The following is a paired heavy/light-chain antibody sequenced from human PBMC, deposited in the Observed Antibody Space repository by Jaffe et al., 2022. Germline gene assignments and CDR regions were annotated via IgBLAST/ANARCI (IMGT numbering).Light chain of an antibody. Sequence: SYELTQPPSVSVSPGQTARITCSGDALPKQYAYWYQQKPGQAPVLVIYKDSERPSGIPERFSGSSSGTTVTLTISGVQAEDEADYYCQSADSSGTYPAVFGGGTQLTVL. CDR2: KDS. V-gene: IGLV3-25*03. CDR1: ALPKQY. CDR3: QSADSSGTYPAV. J-gene: IGLJ7*01.
Heavy chain of an antibody. Sequence: EVQLLESGGGLVQPGGSLRLSCAASGFTFSSYAMSWVRQAPGKGLEWVSAISGSGGSTYYADSVKGRFTISRDNSKNTLYLQMNSLRAEDTAVYYCAKDWGYCSGGSCNYWYFDLWGRGTLVTVSS. J-gene: IGHJ2*01. CDR3: AKDWGYCSGGSCNYWYFDL. V-gene: IGHV3-23*01. CDR1: GFTFSSYA. D-gene: IGHD2-15*01. CDR2: ISGSGGST.